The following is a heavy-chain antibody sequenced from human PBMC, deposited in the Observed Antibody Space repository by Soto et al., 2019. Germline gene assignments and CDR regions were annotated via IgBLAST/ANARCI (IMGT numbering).Heavy chain of an antibody. CDR2: IYYSGST. CDR3: ARRITKHAGFDY. CDR1: GGSISSSSYY. V-gene: IGHV4-39*01. D-gene: IGHD3-10*01. J-gene: IGHJ4*02. Sequence: SETLSLTCTVSGGSISSSSYYWGWIRQPPGKGLEWIGSIYYSGSTYYNPSLKSRVTISVDTSKNQFSLKLSSVTAADTAVYYCARRITKHAGFDYWGQGTLVTSPQ.